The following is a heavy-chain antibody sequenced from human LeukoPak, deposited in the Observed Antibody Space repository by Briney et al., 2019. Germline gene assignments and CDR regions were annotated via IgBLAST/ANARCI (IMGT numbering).Heavy chain of an antibody. D-gene: IGHD3-22*01. Sequence: PGGSLRLSCAASGFTFSSYWMHWVRQAPGKGLVWVSRINGDGSSTSYADSVKGRFTISRDNAKNTLYLQMNSLRAEDTAVYYCARVTYYYDSSGYYNWFDPWGQGTLVTVSS. CDR2: INGDGSST. V-gene: IGHV3-74*01. CDR1: GFTFSSYW. J-gene: IGHJ5*02. CDR3: ARVTYYYDSSGYYNWFDP.